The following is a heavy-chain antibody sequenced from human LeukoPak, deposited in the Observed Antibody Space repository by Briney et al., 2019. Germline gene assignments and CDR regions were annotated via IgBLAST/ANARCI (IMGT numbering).Heavy chain of an antibody. V-gene: IGHV4-34*01. J-gene: IGHJ4*02. D-gene: IGHD6-6*01. Sequence: SETPSLTCAVYGGSFSGYYWSWIRQPPGKGLEWIGEINHSGSTNYNPSLKSRVTISVDTSKNQFSLKLSSVTAADTAVYYCARGRYSSSPPPFFDYWGQGTLVTVSS. CDR2: INHSGST. CDR3: ARGRYSSSPPPFFDY. CDR1: GGSFSGYY.